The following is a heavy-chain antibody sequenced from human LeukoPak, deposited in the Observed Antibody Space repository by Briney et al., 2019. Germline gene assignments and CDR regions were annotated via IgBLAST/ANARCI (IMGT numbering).Heavy chain of an antibody. CDR2: INPNSGGT. J-gene: IGHJ6*02. CDR3: ARGELYCSSTSCYSYYYYGMDV. Sequence: GASVKVSCKASGYTFTGYYMHWVRQAPGQGLEWMGWINPNSGGTNYAQNFQGWVTMTRDTSIRTAYMELSRLRSDDTAVYYCARGELYCSSTSCYSYYYYGMDVWGQGTTVTVSS. D-gene: IGHD2-2*01. V-gene: IGHV1-2*04. CDR1: GYTFTGYY.